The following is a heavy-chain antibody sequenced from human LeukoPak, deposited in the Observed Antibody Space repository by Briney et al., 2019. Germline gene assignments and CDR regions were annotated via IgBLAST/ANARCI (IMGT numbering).Heavy chain of an antibody. CDR3: ASGKIRFYGDYVRGGNGMDV. D-gene: IGHD4-17*01. CDR1: GGSISSYY. Sequence: PSETLSLTCTVSGGSISSYYWSWIRQPPGKGLEWIGYIYTSGSTNYNPSLKSRVTISVDTSKNQFSLKLSSVTAADTAVYYCASGKIRFYGDYVRGGNGMDVWGQGTTVTVSS. CDR2: IYTSGST. V-gene: IGHV4-4*09. J-gene: IGHJ6*02.